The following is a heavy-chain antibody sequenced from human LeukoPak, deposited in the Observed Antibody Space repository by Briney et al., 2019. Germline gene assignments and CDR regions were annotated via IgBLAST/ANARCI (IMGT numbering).Heavy chain of an antibody. Sequence: SETLSLTCTVSGGSVSSYYWSWIRQPPGKGLEWIGYIYYSGSTNYNPSLKSRVTISVDTSKNQFSLKLSPVTAADTAVYYCARTSNFWSGYYIDYWGQGTLVTVSS. CDR3: ARTSNFWSGYYIDY. V-gene: IGHV4-59*02. CDR1: GGSVSSYY. J-gene: IGHJ4*02. D-gene: IGHD3-3*01. CDR2: IYYSGST.